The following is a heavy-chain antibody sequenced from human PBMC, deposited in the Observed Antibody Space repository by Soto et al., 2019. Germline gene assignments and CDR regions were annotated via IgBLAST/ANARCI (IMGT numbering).Heavy chain of an antibody. D-gene: IGHD2-15*01. Sequence: QVQLVQSGAEVKKPGASVKVSCKASGYTFTSYYMHWVRQAPGQGLEWMGIINPSGGSTSYAQKFPGRVTMTRNTSASTFYMELVRLRSADTAVYSCARVGATLGKYVEPTLRLDYWGQGTLVNVSS. CDR2: INPSGGST. CDR3: ARVGATLGKYVEPTLRLDY. J-gene: IGHJ4*02. V-gene: IGHV1-46*01. CDR1: GYTFTSYY.